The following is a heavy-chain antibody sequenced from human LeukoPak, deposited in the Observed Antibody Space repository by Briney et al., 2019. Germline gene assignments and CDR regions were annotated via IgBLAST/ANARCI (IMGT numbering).Heavy chain of an antibody. CDR3: ARHRAYSSSSPFDY. V-gene: IGHV4-59*08. CDR2: IYYTGST. Sequence: SETLSLTCSVSGGSISSLYWSWIRQPPGKGLEWIGYIYYTGSTNYNPSLRGRVTMFVDMSKNQFSLRLSSVTAADAAVYYCARHRAYSSSSPFDYWGQGTLVTVSS. J-gene: IGHJ4*02. CDR1: GGSISSLY. D-gene: IGHD6-6*01.